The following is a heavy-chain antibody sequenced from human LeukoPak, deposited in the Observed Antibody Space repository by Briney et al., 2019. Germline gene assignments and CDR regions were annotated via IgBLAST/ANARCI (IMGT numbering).Heavy chain of an antibody. D-gene: IGHD2-21*01. CDR2: VSSSSRYI. CDR1: GFTLSSHT. J-gene: IGHJ4*02. CDR3: ARDNGGGDFDY. V-gene: IGHV3-21*01. Sequence: GGSLRLSCAASGFTLSSHTMTWVRQAPGKGLEWVSSVSSSSRYIYYADSVKGRFTISRDNAKNSLYLQMNSLRAEDTAVYYCARDNGGGDFDYWGQGTLATVSS.